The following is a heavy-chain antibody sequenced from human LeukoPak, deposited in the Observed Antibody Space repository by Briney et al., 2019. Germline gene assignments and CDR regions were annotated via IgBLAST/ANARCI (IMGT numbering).Heavy chain of an antibody. CDR2: IHYSGRT. CDR3: ATLRGGGSAVFDY. V-gene: IGHV4-59*08. CDR1: GASIGSDY. Sequence: PSETLSLTCTVSGASIGSDYWGWIRQPPGKGLEWIAYIHYSGRTDYNPSLKGRVAISINTSKTQVSLNLRFVTAADTAVYYCATLRGGGSAVFDYWGQGTLVTVSS. J-gene: IGHJ4*02. D-gene: IGHD2-15*01.